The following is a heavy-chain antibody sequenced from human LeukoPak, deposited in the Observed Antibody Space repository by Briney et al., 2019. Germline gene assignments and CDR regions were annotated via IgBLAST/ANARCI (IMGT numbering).Heavy chain of an antibody. V-gene: IGHV4-39*07. Sequence: SETLSLTCTVSGGSTSSSSYYWGWIRQPPGKGLEWIGSIYYGGSTYYNPSLKSRVTISVDTSKNQFSLKLNSVTAADTAVYYCGSSHSSSWYDWWGQGTLVTVTS. J-gene: IGHJ4*02. CDR2: IYYGGST. CDR3: GSSHSSSWYDW. D-gene: IGHD6-13*01. CDR1: GGSTSSSSYY.